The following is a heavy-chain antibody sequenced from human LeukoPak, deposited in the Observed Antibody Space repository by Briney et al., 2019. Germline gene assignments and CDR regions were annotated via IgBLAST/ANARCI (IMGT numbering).Heavy chain of an antibody. J-gene: IGHJ3*02. D-gene: IGHD3-10*01. V-gene: IGHV3-23*01. CDR1: GFTFSSHA. CDR2: ISGSGGST. CDR3: ARRGFGGWGAFDI. Sequence: GGSLRLSCAASGFTFSSHAMSWVRQAPGKGLEWVSAISGSGGSTFYADSVKGRFTISRDNSKNTLDPQMSSLRVEDTALYYCARRGFGGWGAFDIWGRGTMVTVSS.